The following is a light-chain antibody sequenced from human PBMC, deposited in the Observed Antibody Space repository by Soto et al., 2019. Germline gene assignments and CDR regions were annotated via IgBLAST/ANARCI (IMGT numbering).Light chain of an antibody. CDR3: QQYGSSGT. V-gene: IGKV3-20*01. CDR2: GAS. CDR1: LSVSVY. Sequence: VMLKHSPATLSLSPCERATLSFSTSLSVSVYLAWYQQKPGQAPRLLIYGASNRATGIPDRFSGSGSGTDFTLTISRLEPEDFAVYYCQQYGSSGTFGQGTKVDIK. J-gene: IGKJ1*01.